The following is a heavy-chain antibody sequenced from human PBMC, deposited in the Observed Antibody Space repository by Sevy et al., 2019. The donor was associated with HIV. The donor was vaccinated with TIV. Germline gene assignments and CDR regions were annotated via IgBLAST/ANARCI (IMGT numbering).Heavy chain of an antibody. D-gene: IGHD1-1*01. CDR2: ISSGGTTM. Sequence: GGSLRLSCPASRFTFSDYYMSWIRQAPGKGLEWVSYISSGGTTMYYADSLKGRFTISRDNAKNSLYLQMNSLRAEDTAVYYCARVRYNYGSYYFDYWGQGTLVTVSS. CDR1: RFTFSDYY. V-gene: IGHV3-11*01. CDR3: ARVRYNYGSYYFDY. J-gene: IGHJ4*02.